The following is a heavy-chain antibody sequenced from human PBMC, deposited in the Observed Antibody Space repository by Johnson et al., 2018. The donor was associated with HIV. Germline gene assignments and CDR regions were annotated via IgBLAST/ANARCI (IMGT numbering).Heavy chain of an antibody. D-gene: IGHD1-26*01. CDR1: GFNFDDYG. CDR2: INWNGAST. Sequence: VQLVESGGGDVRPGGSLRLSCVASGFNFDDYGVSWVRQAPGKGLEWVSGINWNGASTDYADSVKGRFNISRDNAKNSLYLQMNSLTTEDTALYYCVRGWVGATLRAFDIWGQGTMVTVSS. J-gene: IGHJ3*02. V-gene: IGHV3-20*04. CDR3: VRGWVGATLRAFDI.